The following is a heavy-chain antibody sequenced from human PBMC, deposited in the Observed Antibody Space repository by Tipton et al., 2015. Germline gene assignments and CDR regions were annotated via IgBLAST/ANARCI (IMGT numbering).Heavy chain of an antibody. CDR2: INHRGST. D-gene: IGHD1-26*01. CDR3: ARRSMVGDEGLDS. V-gene: IGHV4-34*01. CDR1: GGSFSNYY. J-gene: IGHJ4*02. Sequence: TLSLTCAVYGGSFSNYYWNWIRQPPGKGLEWIGEINHRGSTNYNPSLKSRVTISVDTSKNQFSLKLSSVTAADTAVYYCARRSMVGDEGLDSWGQGILVTVSS.